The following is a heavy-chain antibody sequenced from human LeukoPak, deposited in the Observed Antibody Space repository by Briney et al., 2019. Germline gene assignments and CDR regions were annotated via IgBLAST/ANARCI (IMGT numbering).Heavy chain of an antibody. CDR3: ARAYENIVVVPAASYYYYYGMDV. CDR2: IIPIFGTA. V-gene: IGHV1-69*13. D-gene: IGHD2-2*01. CDR1: GDTFSSYA. J-gene: IGHJ6*04. Sequence: ASVKVSCKASGDTFSSYAISWVRQAPGQGLEWMGGIIPIFGTANYAQRFQGGVTITADESTSTAYMELSSLRSEDTAVYYCARAYENIVVVPAASYYYYYGMDVWGKGTTLTVSS.